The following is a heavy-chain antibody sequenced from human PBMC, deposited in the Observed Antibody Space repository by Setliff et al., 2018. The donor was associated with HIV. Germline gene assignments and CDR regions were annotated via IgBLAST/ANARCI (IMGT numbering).Heavy chain of an antibody. Sequence: PGGSLRLSCAASGFTFGDYAMTWVRQAPGKGLEWVANIKQDGSEKYYVDSVKGRFTISRDNAKNSLYLQMNSLRAEDTAVYYCAREDNYDILTGYLWEYYFDHWGQGTLVTVSS. CDR1: GFTFGDYA. D-gene: IGHD3-9*01. CDR3: AREDNYDILTGYLWEYYFDH. V-gene: IGHV3-7*03. J-gene: IGHJ4*02. CDR2: IKQDGSEK.